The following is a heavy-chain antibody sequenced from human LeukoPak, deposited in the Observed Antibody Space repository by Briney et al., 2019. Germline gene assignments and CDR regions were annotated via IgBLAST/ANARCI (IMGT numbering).Heavy chain of an antibody. V-gene: IGHV4-4*07. CDR2: IYISAGST. D-gene: IGHD1-26*01. CDR1: GGSITSYF. J-gene: IGHJ3*02. Sequence: PSETLSLACTVSGGSITSYFWSWIRQPAGKGLEWIGRIYISAGSTNYNPSLKSRVTISVDMSKNQFSLKLSSVTAADTAVYYCARLESGSYWRGLFDIWGQGTMVTVSS. CDR3: ARLESGSYWRGLFDI.